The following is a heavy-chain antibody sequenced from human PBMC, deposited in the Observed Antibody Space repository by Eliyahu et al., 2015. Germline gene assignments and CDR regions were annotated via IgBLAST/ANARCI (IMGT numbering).Heavy chain of an antibody. V-gene: IGHV4-59*08. D-gene: IGHD3-3*01. CDR1: GGSISSYY. CDR2: IYYSGST. Sequence: QVQLQESGPGLVKPSETLSLTCTVXGGSISSYYWSWIRQPPGKGLEWIGYIYYSGSTNYNPSLKSRVTISVDTSKNQFSLKLSSVTAADTAVYYCARQSPYDFWSGYFDYWGQGTLVTVSS. J-gene: IGHJ4*02. CDR3: ARQSPYDFWSGYFDY.